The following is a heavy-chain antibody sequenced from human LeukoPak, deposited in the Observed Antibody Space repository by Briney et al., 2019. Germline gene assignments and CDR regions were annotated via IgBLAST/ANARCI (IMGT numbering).Heavy chain of an antibody. Sequence: PGGSLRLSCAASGFTFSSCGMHWVRQAPGKGLEWVAFIRYDGSNTYYADSVKGRFTISRDNSKNTLNLQMNSLRAEDTAVYYCAKDPTHYRVWDYYETIGLSYWGQGTLVTVSS. J-gene: IGHJ4*02. V-gene: IGHV3-30*02. CDR1: GFTFSSCG. CDR3: AKDPTHYRVWDYYETIGLSY. CDR2: IRYDGSNT. D-gene: IGHD3-22*01.